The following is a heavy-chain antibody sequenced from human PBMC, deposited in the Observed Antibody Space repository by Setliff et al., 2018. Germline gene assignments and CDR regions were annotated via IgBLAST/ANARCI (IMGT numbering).Heavy chain of an antibody. CDR3: ATYKRSSSFEY. Sequence: PGGSLRLSCAGSGFIFSSYWMSWVRQAPGKGLEWVANIKQDGSDKYYVDSVKGRFTISRDNAKNSLYLQMNSLRAEDTAVYYCATYKRSSSFEYWGQGSLVTVSS. D-gene: IGHD6-6*01. CDR1: GFIFSSYW. CDR2: IKQDGSDK. J-gene: IGHJ4*02. V-gene: IGHV3-7*01.